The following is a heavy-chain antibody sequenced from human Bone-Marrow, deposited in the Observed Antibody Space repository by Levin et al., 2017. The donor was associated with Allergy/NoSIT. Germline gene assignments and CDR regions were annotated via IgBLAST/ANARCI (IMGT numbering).Heavy chain of an antibody. J-gene: IGHJ4*02. CDR1: GNFLSSKY. Sequence: PSETLSLTCTVSGNFLSSKYWTWIRQSPGKGLEWIGYILYGGGTNYNPSLKSRVTISADTSKNEFSLNVRSMTNADAAIYYCATGGTWFEGFYFDNWGQGTLITVSS. CDR3: ATGGTWFEGFYFDN. CDR2: ILYGGGT. D-gene: IGHD3-10*01. V-gene: IGHV4-59*01.